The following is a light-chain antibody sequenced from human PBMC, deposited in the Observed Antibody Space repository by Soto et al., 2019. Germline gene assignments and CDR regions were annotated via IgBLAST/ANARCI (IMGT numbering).Light chain of an antibody. Sequence: EIALTQSPDTLSLSPGERATLSCRASQSVSSYLAWYQQKPGQAPRLLIYGASSRATGIPARFSGSGSGTDFTLTISSLEPEDFAVYYCQRRSNWPLTFGGGTKVDIK. J-gene: IGKJ4*01. V-gene: IGKV3-11*01. CDR3: QRRSNWPLT. CDR2: GAS. CDR1: QSVSSY.